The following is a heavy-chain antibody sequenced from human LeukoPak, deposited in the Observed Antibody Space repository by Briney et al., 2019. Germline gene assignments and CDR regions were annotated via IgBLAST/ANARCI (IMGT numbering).Heavy chain of an antibody. CDR3: ARGPSYYATTGFYSEY. D-gene: IGHD3-22*01. Sequence: GGSLRLSCAASGFTFSAYSMNWVRQAPGEGLEWISSISSTSHYIYYADSVMGRFTISRDNARNSLYLQMNSLRAEDTAVYYCARGPSYYATTGFYSEYWGQGILVTVSS. V-gene: IGHV3-21*01. CDR1: GFTFSAYS. J-gene: IGHJ4*02. CDR2: ISSTSHYI.